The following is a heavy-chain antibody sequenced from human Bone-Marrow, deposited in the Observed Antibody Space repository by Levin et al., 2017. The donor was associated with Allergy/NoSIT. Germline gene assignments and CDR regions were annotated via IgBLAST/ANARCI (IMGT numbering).Heavy chain of an antibody. CDR2: IYPGDSDT. D-gene: IGHD2-2*01. V-gene: IGHV5-51*01. CDR3: ARNVGYCSSTSCSYRFMRLDDYMTYFDY. J-gene: IGHJ4*02. Sequence: PGGSLRLSCKGSGSSFTSYWIGWVRQMPGKGLEWMGIIYPGDSDTRYSPSFQGQVTISADKSISTAYLQWSSLKASDTAMYYCARNVGYCSSTSCSYRFMRLDDYMTYFDYWGQGTLVTVSS. CDR1: GSSFTSYW.